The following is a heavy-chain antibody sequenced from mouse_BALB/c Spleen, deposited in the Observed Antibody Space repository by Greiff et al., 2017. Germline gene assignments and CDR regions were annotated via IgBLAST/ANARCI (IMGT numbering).Heavy chain of an antibody. J-gene: IGHJ3*01. Sequence: EVMLVESGGGLVQPGGSRKLSCAASGFTFSDYGMAWVRQAPGKGPEWVAFISNLAYSIYYADTVTGRFTISRENAKNTLYLEMSSLRSEDTAMYYCARDYYGSSYGKRPFAYWGQGTLVTVSA. CDR2: ISNLAYSI. CDR1: GFTFSDYG. V-gene: IGHV5-15*02. CDR3: ARDYYGSSYGKRPFAY. D-gene: IGHD1-1*01.